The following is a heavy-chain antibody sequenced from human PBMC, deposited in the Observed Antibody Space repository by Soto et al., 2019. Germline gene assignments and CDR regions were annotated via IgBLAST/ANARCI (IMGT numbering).Heavy chain of an antibody. Sequence: PSETLSLTCAVSGYSISRGYHWGWIRQLPGKGLEWVGNVYHSGNIRSNPSLKSRVTISLDRSKNQFSLKLSSVTAADTAVYYCARDDSGTGNYFDYWGQGTLVTVSS. CDR3: ARDDSGTGNYFDY. V-gene: IGHV4-38-2*02. J-gene: IGHJ4*02. CDR1: GYSISRGYH. D-gene: IGHD3-10*01. CDR2: VYHSGNI.